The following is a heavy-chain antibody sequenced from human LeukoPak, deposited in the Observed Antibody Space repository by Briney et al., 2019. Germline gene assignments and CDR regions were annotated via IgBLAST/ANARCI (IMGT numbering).Heavy chain of an antibody. J-gene: IGHJ6*03. D-gene: IGHD3-22*01. CDR2: IKQDGSEK. CDR1: GFTFSTYW. CDR3: ARDTYDSSGYHFYYMDV. Sequence: GGSLRLSCAASGFTFSTYWMSWVRQAPGKGLEWVANIKQDGSEKHYGDSVRGRFTISRDNAKNSLYLQMNSLGAEDTALYFCARDTYDSSGYHFYYMDVWGKGTTVTVSS. V-gene: IGHV3-7*01.